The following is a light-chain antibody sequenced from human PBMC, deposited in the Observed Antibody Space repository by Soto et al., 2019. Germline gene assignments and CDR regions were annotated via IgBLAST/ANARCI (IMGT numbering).Light chain of an antibody. V-gene: IGKV1-39*01. J-gene: IGKJ2*01. CDR2: AAS. CDR3: QQSYSTQYT. CDR1: QSISSY. Sequence: DIQMTQSPSSLSASVVYRVTITCRASQSISSYLNWYQQKPGKSPKLLIYAASSLQSGVPSRFSGSGSGTDFTLTISSLQPEDFATYYCQQSYSTQYTFGHVTKLEIK.